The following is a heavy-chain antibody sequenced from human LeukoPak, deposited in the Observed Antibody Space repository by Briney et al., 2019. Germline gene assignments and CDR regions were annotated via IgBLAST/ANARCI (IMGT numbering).Heavy chain of an antibody. J-gene: IGHJ5*02. D-gene: IGHD1-1*01. Sequence: GGSLRLSCAASGFTFSSYWLTWVRQAPGKGLEWVANIKEDGSESYSVDSVRGRFTISRDNAKNSLYLQMNSLRAEDTALYYCARVGRSQLERRSARFDPWGQGTLVTVSS. CDR3: ARVGRSQLERRSARFDP. V-gene: IGHV3-7*03. CDR1: GFTFSSYW. CDR2: IKEDGSES.